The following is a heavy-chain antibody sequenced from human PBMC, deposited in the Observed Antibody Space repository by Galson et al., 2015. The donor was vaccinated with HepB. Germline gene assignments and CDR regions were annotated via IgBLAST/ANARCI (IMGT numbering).Heavy chain of an antibody. Sequence: SVKVSCKASGYTFTSYAMHWVRQAPGQRLEWMGWINAGNGNTKYSQKFQGRVTITRDTSASTAYRELSSLRSEDTAVYYCARVLLYCSGGGCSHTFDYWGQGTLVTVSS. V-gene: IGHV1-3*01. J-gene: IGHJ4*02. CDR2: INAGNGNT. D-gene: IGHD2-15*01. CDR3: ARVLLYCSGGGCSHTFDY. CDR1: GYTFTSYA.